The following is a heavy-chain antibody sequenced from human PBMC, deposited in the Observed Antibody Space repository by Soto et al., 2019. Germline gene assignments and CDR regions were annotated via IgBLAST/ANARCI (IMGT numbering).Heavy chain of an antibody. CDR2: MNPNSGNT. Sequence: VASVKVSCKASGYTFTSYDINWVRQATGQGLEWMGWMNPNSGNTGYAQKFQGRVTMTRNTSISTAYMELSSLRSEDTAVYYCARVGIGGDYYYGMDVWGQGTTVTVSS. D-gene: IGHD7-27*01. CDR3: ARVGIGGDYYYGMDV. CDR1: GYTFTSYD. J-gene: IGHJ6*02. V-gene: IGHV1-8*01.